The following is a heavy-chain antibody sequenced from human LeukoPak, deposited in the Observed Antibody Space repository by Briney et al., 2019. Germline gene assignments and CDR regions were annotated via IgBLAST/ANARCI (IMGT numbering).Heavy chain of an antibody. J-gene: IGHJ3*02. CDR3: AKDTNYDILTGRDSFDI. CDR1: GFVFSSYA. D-gene: IGHD3-9*01. Sequence: PGGSLRLSCAASGFVFSSYAMSWVRQAPGKGLEWVSTLSDSGGKTYYADSVKGRFTISRDNSKNTLYLQMNSPRAEDTAVYYCAKDTNYDILTGRDSFDIWGQGTIVTVSS. CDR2: LSDSGGKT. V-gene: IGHV3-23*01.